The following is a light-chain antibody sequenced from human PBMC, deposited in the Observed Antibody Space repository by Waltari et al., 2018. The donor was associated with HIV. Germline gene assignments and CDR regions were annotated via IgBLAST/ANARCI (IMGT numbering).Light chain of an antibody. Sequence: QSVLTQPPSASGTPGQRVTSPCSGSSSNIGSNYVYWYQQLPGTAPKLLIYRNNQRPSGVPDRFSGSKSGTSASLAISGLQSEDEAHYYCASWDDSLNGYVFGTGTKVTVL. CDR2: RNN. CDR3: ASWDDSLNGYV. V-gene: IGLV1-47*01. CDR1: SSNIGSNY. J-gene: IGLJ1*01.